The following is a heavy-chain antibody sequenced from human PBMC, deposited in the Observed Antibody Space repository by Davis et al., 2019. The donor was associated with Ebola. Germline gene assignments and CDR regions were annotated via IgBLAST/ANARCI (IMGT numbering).Heavy chain of an antibody. CDR2: INPNSGGT. J-gene: IGHJ6*04. CDR3: ATSGTYYDFWSGLGVARDYKSLYYYYGMDV. D-gene: IGHD3-3*01. Sequence: ATSVKVSCKASGYTFTGYYMHWVRQAPGQGLEWMGRINPNSGGTNYAQKFQGRVTMTRDTSISTAYMELSRLRSDDTAVYYCATSGTYYDFWSGLGVARDYKSLYYYYGMDVWGKGTTVTVSS. V-gene: IGHV1-2*06. CDR1: GYTFTGYY.